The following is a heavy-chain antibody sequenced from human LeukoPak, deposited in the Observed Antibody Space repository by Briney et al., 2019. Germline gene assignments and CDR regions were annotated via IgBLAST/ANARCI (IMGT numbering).Heavy chain of an antibody. CDR3: ARAPYGDYGSYFDY. CDR2: ISAYNGNT. Sequence: ASVTVSCKASGYTFTSYGISWVRQAPGQGLEWMGWISAYNGNTNYAQKLQGRVTMTTDTSTSTAYMELRSLRSDDTAVYYCARAPYGDYGSYFDYWGQGTLVTVSS. V-gene: IGHV1-18*01. D-gene: IGHD4-17*01. CDR1: GYTFTSYG. J-gene: IGHJ4*02.